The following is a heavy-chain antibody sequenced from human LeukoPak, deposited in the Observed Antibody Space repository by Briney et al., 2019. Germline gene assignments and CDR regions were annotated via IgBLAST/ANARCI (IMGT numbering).Heavy chain of an antibody. CDR2: IYYRGDT. CDR3: ARQPVVNRGAVASNFDS. D-gene: IGHD6-19*01. J-gene: IGHJ4*02. V-gene: IGHV4-39*01. CDR1: GGLITTTTCY. Sequence: SEALSLTCTVSGGLITTTTCYWGWIRQSPGKGLEWIASIYYRGDTYYNASLESRVSISIDTSKNQFSLKLNSMNAADTAVYFCARQPVVNRGAVASNFDSWGQGTLVTVSA.